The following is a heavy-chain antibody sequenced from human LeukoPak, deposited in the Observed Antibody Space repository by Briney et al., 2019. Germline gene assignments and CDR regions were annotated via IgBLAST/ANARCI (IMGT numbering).Heavy chain of an antibody. CDR1: PGPFTGYS. D-gene: IGHD3-3*01. Sequence: SETLSLTCTLSPGPFTGYSRSSIPQPAGKGLAWIGDIHYIGSTNYNPSLKSRITVSVDTSKKQFSLKLSSVTGADTAVYSCARLLGFWSGYYQYYGMEVWGQGNTVTVSS. CDR2: IHYIGST. CDR3: ARLLGFWSGYYQYYGMEV. J-gene: IGHJ6*01. V-gene: IGHV4-59*01.